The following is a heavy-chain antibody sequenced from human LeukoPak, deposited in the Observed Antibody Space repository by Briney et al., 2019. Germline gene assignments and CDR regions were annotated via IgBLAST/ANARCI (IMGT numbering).Heavy chain of an antibody. CDR3: AVQYSYGQYYYSYYYMDV. D-gene: IGHD5-18*01. Sequence: SETLSLTCTVSGGSISSYYWSWIRQPPGKGLEWIGYTYYSGSTNYNPSLKSRVTISVDTSKNQFPLKLSSVTAADTAVYYCAVQYSYGQYYYSYYYMDVWGKGTTVTVSS. V-gene: IGHV4-59*12. CDR1: GGSISSYY. J-gene: IGHJ6*03. CDR2: TYYSGST.